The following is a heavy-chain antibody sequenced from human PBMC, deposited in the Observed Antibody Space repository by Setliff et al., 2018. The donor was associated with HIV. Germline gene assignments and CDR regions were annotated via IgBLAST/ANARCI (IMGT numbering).Heavy chain of an antibody. CDR1: GFTFSSYS. D-gene: IGHD1-1*01. J-gene: IGHJ5*02. V-gene: IGHV3-48*01. Sequence: GGSLRLSCAASGFTFSSYSMNWVRQAPGKGLEWVSYISSSSSTIYYADSVEGRFTISRDNAKNSLYLQMNSLRAEDTAVYYCARDPLQLEQLGWFDPWGQGALVTVS. CDR3: ARDPLQLEQLGWFDP. CDR2: ISSSSSTI.